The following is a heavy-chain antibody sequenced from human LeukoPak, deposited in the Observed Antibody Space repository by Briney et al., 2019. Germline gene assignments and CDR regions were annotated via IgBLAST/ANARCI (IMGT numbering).Heavy chain of an antibody. J-gene: IGHJ1*01. Sequence: GGSLRLSCAASGFTFSSYSMNWVRQAPGKGLEWVAFIRYDGSNKYYADSVKGRFTISRDNSKNTLYLQMNSLRAEDTAVYYCAKDPVYSSCWYEYFQHWGQGTLVTVSS. D-gene: IGHD6-13*01. CDR1: GFTFSSYS. CDR2: IRYDGSNK. V-gene: IGHV3-30*02. CDR3: AKDPVYSSCWYEYFQH.